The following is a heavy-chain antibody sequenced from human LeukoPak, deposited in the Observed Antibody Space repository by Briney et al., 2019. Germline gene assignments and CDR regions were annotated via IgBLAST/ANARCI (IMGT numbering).Heavy chain of an antibody. D-gene: IGHD3-22*01. CDR3: AKDGDPYYYDSSEYFQH. V-gene: IGHV3-23*01. J-gene: IGHJ1*01. CDR1: GFTFSSYW. CDR2: ISGSGGST. Sequence: GGSLRLSCAASGFTFSSYWMSWVRQAPGKGLEWVSAISGSGGSTYYADSVKGRFTISRDNSKNTLYLQMNSLRAEDTAVYYCAKDGDPYYYDSSEYFQHWGQGTLVTVSS.